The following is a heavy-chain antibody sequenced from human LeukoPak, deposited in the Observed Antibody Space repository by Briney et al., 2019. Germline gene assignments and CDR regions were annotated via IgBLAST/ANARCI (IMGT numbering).Heavy chain of an antibody. J-gene: IGHJ4*02. CDR3: LRFVVVVLTFYFDY. Sequence: QAGGSLRLSCAASGFTFSSYAMSWVRQAPGKGLEWVSAISGSGGSTYYADSVKGRFTISRDNSKNTLYMQINSLRAEFYAASVCLRFVVVVLTFYFDYWGQGTLVTVSS. CDR2: ISGSGGST. V-gene: IGHV3-23*01. CDR1: GFTFSSYA. D-gene: IGHD2-15*01.